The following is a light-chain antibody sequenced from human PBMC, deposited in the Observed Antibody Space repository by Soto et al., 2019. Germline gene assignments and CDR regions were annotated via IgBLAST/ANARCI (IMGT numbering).Light chain of an antibody. CDR1: SSDVGGYNY. J-gene: IGLJ2*01. CDR3: SSYTSSSIYVV. V-gene: IGLV2-14*01. CDR2: DVS. Sequence: QSALTQPASVSGSPGQSITISCTGTSSDVGGYNYVSWYQQHPGKAPKLMIYDVSNRPSGVSSRFSGSKSGNTASLTISGLQDEDEADYYCSSYTSSSIYVVFGGGTKLTVL.